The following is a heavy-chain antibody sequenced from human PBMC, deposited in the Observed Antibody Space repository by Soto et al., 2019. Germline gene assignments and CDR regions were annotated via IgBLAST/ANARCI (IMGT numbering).Heavy chain of an antibody. J-gene: IGHJ2*01. CDR1: GYTFTSYG. CDR3: ARGILPARRNWSFDL. CDR2: ISAYNGNT. V-gene: IGHV1-18*01. Sequence: ASVKVSCKASGYTFTSYGISWVRQAPGQGLEWMGWISAYNGNTNYAQKLQGIVTMTTDTSTSTADMELRSLRSDDTAVSSCARGILPARRNWSFDLWGRGTLVTVSS. D-gene: IGHD6-6*01.